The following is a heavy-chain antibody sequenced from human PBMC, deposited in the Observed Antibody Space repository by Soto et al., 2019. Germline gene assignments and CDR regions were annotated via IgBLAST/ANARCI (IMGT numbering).Heavy chain of an antibody. CDR1: GFTFNSYG. Sequence: QVQLVESGGGVVQPGRSLRLSCAASGFTFNSYGLHWVRQAPGKGLEWVALMSFDGSEKYFADSVKGRFTISRDNSKNTLYLQMNTLRTDDTAVYYCAKELEKNWRPDYGMDVWGQGTTVTVSS. CDR3: AKELEKNWRPDYGMDV. D-gene: IGHD3-3*01. CDR2: MSFDGSEK. V-gene: IGHV3-30*18. J-gene: IGHJ6*02.